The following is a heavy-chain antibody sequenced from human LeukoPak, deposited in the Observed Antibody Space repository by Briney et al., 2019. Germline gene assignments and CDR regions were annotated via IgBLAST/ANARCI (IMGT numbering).Heavy chain of an antibody. Sequence: PGGSLRLSCTASGLTYSIYAVTGVRQAPGRGLEWVAGIWYDGSKKYYADSVKGRFTISRDESKNTLYLQINSLRAEDTALYYCAKHSVSGNYPYYLDYWGQGTLVTVSS. D-gene: IGHD3-16*01. J-gene: IGHJ4*02. CDR3: AKHSVSGNYPYYLDY. CDR2: IWYDGSKK. V-gene: IGHV3-33*03. CDR1: GLTYSIYA.